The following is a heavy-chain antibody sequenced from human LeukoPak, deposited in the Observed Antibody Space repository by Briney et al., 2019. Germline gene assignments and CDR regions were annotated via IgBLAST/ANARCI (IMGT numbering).Heavy chain of an antibody. D-gene: IGHD6-19*01. V-gene: IGHV1-46*01. J-gene: IGHJ4*02. Sequence: ASVKVSCKASGYTFTSHYIHWVRQAPGQGPEWMGIMNLSGGSTSYAQKFQGRVTMTRDTSTSTVYMELSSLRSEDTAVYYCAGAHSIAVAGGNFDYWGQGTLVTVSS. CDR3: AGAHSIAVAGGNFDY. CDR2: MNLSGGST. CDR1: GYTFTSHY.